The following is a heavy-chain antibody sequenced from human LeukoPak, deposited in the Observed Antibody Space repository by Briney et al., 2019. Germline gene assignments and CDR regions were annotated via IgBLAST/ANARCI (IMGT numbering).Heavy chain of an antibody. CDR3: ARETALDVTHPLWLFDY. D-gene: IGHD2-21*01. CDR1: GFTFSDYY. Sequence: GGSLRLSCAASGFTFSDYYMSWIRQAPGKGLEWVSYISSSGSTIYYADSVKGRFTISRDNAKNSLYLQMNSLRAEDTAVYYCARETALDVTHPLWLFDYWGQGTLVTVSS. J-gene: IGHJ4*02. CDR2: ISSSGSTI. V-gene: IGHV3-11*01.